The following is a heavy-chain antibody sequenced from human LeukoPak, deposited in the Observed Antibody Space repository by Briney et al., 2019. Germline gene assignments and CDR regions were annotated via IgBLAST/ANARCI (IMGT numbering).Heavy chain of an antibody. Sequence: GGSLRLSCAASGFSVSSTYMSWVRQAPGKGLQWVSVIYSGGGTYYAASVKGRFTISRDNSNDTVFLQMNNLRAEDTAVYYCARDVGYSSDDFTWGQGVLVIVSS. V-gene: IGHV3-66*01. J-gene: IGHJ5*02. D-gene: IGHD5-12*01. CDR1: GFSVSSTY. CDR2: IYSGGGT. CDR3: ARDVGYSSDDFT.